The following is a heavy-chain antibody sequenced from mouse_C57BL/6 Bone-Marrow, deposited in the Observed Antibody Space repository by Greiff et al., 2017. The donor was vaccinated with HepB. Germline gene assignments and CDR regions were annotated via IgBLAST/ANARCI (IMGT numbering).Heavy chain of an antibody. J-gene: IGHJ3*01. V-gene: IGHV1-50*01. CDR2: IDPSDSYT. Sequence: QVQLQQPGAELVKPGASVKLSCKASGYTFTSYWMQWVKQRPGQGLEWIGEIDPSDSYTNYNQKFKGKAKLTVDTSSSTAYMQLSSLTSEDSAVYYCARGGYWFAYWGQGTLVTVSA. CDR3: ARGGYWFAY. D-gene: IGHD3-2*02. CDR1: GYTFTSYW.